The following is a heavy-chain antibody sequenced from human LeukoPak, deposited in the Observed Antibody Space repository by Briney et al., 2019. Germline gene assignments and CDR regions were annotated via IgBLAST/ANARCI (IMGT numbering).Heavy chain of an antibody. D-gene: IGHD6-19*01. J-gene: IGHJ4*02. CDR3: AKDGHCPGALCPTQIAVAGYNDN. V-gene: IGHV3-23*01. Sequence: GGSLRLSCAASGFTFSIYTMNWVRQAPGKGLEWVSIINYNGDNEYYADSVQGRFTISRDNSKNTVYLQMNSLRAEDTAIYYCAKDGHCPGALCPTQIAVAGYNDNWGQGTLVTVSS. CDR2: INYNGDNE. CDR1: GFTFSIYT.